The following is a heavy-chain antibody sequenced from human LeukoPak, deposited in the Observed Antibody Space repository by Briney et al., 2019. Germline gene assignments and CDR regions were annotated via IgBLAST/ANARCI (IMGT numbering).Heavy chain of an antibody. CDR3: AKDGIAAAGSRGPAQDY. CDR1: GFTFSSYW. J-gene: IGHJ4*02. CDR2: IKQDGSEK. D-gene: IGHD6-13*01. V-gene: IGHV3-7*03. Sequence: GGSLRLSCVASGFTFSSYWMSWVRQAPGKGLEWVAYIKQDGSEKYYVDSVKGRFTISRDNAKNSLYLQMNSLRAEDTAVYYCAKDGIAAAGSRGPAQDYWGQGTLVTVSS.